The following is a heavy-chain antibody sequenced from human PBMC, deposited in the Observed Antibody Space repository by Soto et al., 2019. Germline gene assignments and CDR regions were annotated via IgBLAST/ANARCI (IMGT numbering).Heavy chain of an antibody. Sequence: PSETLSLTCTVSGGSISSYYWSWIRQPPGKGLEWIGYIYYSGSTNNNPSLKSRVTISVDTSKNQFSLKLSSVTAADTAVYYCARGRHTAFDYWGQGTLVTVSS. V-gene: IGHV4-59*01. D-gene: IGHD3-16*02. J-gene: IGHJ4*02. CDR1: GGSISSYY. CDR2: IYYSGST. CDR3: ARGRHTAFDY.